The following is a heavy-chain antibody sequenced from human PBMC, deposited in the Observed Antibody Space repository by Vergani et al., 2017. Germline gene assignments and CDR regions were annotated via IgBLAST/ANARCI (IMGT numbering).Heavy chain of an antibody. CDR1: GYSFINYG. D-gene: IGHD2-15*01. CDR2: VSPYNGNT. J-gene: IGHJ6*02. Sequence: QSQLVQSGDEVKKPGASVKVSCKTSGYSFINYGISWVRQAPGQGLEWLGWVSPYNGNTNYGQKIQGRVTMTTNTSTRTAYMQLRSLTFDDTAVYYCARASRWVLLRKHYGMDVWGQGTTVTVSS. CDR3: ARASRWVLLRKHYGMDV. V-gene: IGHV1-18*01.